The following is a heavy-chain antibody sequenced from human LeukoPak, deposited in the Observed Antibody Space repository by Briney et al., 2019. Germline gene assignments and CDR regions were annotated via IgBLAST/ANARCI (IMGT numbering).Heavy chain of an antibody. V-gene: IGHV4-4*07. J-gene: IGHJ5*02. CDR1: GASISSYY. D-gene: IGHD4-17*01. CDR2: IYTSGST. CDR3: ARDRMGMTTVTTFWFDP. Sequence: SETLSLTCTVSGASISSYYWSWIRQPAGKGLEWLGRIYTSGSTNYNPSLKSRVTMSVDTSKNQFSLKLSSVTAADTAVYYCARDRMGMTTVTTFWFDPGGQGTLVTVFS.